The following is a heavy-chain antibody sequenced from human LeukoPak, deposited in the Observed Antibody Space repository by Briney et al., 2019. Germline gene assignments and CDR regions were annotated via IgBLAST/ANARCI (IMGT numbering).Heavy chain of an antibody. CDR3: AREGLLEYSSSSNDY. D-gene: IGHD6-6*01. J-gene: IGHJ4*02. V-gene: IGHV3-30*03. CDR1: GFTFSSYG. Sequence: GGSLRLSCAASGFTFSSYGMHWVRQAPGKGLEWVAVISYDGSNKYYADSVKGRFTISRDNSKNTLYLQMNSLRSDDTAVYYCAREGLLEYSSSSNDYWGQGTLVTVSS. CDR2: ISYDGSNK.